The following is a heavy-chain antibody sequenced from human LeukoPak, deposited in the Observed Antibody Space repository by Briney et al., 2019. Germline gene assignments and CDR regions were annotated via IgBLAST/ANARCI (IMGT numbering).Heavy chain of an antibody. J-gene: IGHJ6*04. CDR1: GGTFSSYA. Sequence: ASVKVSCKASGGTFSSYAISWVRQAPGQGLEWMGGIIPIFGTANYAQKFQGRVTITADKSTSTAYMELSSLRSEDTAVYYCARERGGIVSMDVWGKGTTVTVSS. CDR3: ARERGGIVSMDV. D-gene: IGHD2-15*01. CDR2: IIPIFGTA. V-gene: IGHV1-69*06.